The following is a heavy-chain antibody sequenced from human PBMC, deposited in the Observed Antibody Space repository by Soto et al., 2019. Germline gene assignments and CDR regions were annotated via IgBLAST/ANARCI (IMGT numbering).Heavy chain of an antibody. V-gene: IGHV1-18*01. Sequence: QVQLLQSGAEVKKPGASLKVSCKASGSLVNGYGISWVRQAPGQGLEWMGWISSYNGNTRSTQKFQARVTMTTDTSTRTAYMELGSLTSDDTAVYYCATGGGQMYGAFEFWGPGTLVTVSS. CDR3: ATGGGQMYGAFEF. CDR2: ISSYNGNT. D-gene: IGHD2-8*01. J-gene: IGHJ4*02. CDR1: GSLVNGYG.